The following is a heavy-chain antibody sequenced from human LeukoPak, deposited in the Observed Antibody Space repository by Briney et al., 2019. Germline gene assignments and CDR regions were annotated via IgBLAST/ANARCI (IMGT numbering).Heavy chain of an antibody. Sequence: ASVKVSCKASGYTFTGYYMHWVRQAPGQGLEWMGWINPNSGGTNYAQKFQGRVTMTRDTSISTAYMELSRLRSDDTAVYYCARGSVQGHCSSTSCPCDYWGQGTLVTVSS. V-gene: IGHV1-2*02. CDR3: ARGSVQGHCSSTSCPCDY. J-gene: IGHJ4*02. CDR2: INPNSGGT. CDR1: GYTFTGYY. D-gene: IGHD2-2*01.